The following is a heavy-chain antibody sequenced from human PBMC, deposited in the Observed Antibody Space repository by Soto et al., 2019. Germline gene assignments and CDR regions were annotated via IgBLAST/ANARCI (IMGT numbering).Heavy chain of an antibody. J-gene: IGHJ4*02. V-gene: IGHV4-34*01. D-gene: IGHD6-19*01. CDR3: AVRAFSSGWYSFFDY. Sequence: QVQLQQWGAGLLKPSETLSLTCAVYGGSFSGYYWSWIRQPPGKGLEWIGEINHSGSTNYNPSRNSRVTISVDTSKSQFALKLSSVTAADPAVYYCAVRAFSSGWYSFFDYWGQGTLVTVSS. CDR1: GGSFSGYY. CDR2: INHSGST.